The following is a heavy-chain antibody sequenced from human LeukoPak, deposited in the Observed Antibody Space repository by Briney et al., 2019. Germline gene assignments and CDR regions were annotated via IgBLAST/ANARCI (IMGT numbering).Heavy chain of an antibody. V-gene: IGHV4-39*02. CDR1: VGSIRNNNYY. CDR3: ARDLGGAAGPGWFDP. J-gene: IGHJ5*02. Sequence: SETLSLTCTVSVGSIRNNNYYWAWIRRPPGKGLEWIGSVSHSGTTYYNPSLQSRVTISVDTSQNQFSLRLSFVTAADTAVYYCARDLGGAAGPGWFDPWGQGTLVTVSS. D-gene: IGHD6-13*01. CDR2: VSHSGTT.